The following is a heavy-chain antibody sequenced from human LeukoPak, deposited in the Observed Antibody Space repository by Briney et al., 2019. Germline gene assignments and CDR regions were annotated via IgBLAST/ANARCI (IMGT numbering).Heavy chain of an antibody. V-gene: IGHV1-2*02. CDR3: ARGPLGGPNPTDY. CDR1: GYTFTGYY. D-gene: IGHD3-10*01. Sequence: GASVKVSCKASGYTFTGYYMHWVRQAPGQGLEWMGWINPNSGGTNYAQKFQGRVTMTRDTSISTAYMELSRLRSDDTAVYYCARGPLGGPNPTDYWGPGTLVTVSS. J-gene: IGHJ4*02. CDR2: INPNSGGT.